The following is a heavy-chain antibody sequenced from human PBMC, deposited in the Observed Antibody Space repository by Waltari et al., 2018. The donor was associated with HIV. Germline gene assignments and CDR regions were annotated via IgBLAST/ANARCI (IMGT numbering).Heavy chain of an antibody. D-gene: IGHD5-12*01. CDR3: AREMATVYVDY. CDR1: GYTLSSYI. CDR2: IASSSSSYI. V-gene: IGHV3-21*01. J-gene: IGHJ4*02. Sequence: EVQLVESGGGLVKHGGSLRRAWAACGYTLSSYIMNWVRQAPGKGLDWVSSIASSSSSYIYYAESVRGRFTISRDNAKNSLYLQMSSLRAEDTAVYYCAREMATVYVDYWGQGTLVTVSP.